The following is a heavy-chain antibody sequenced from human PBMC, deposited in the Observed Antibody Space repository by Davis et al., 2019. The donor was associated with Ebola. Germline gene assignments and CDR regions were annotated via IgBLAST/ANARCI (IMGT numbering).Heavy chain of an antibody. J-gene: IGHJ3*02. V-gene: IGHV3-30-3*02. CDR3: AKSSQTDVLRFLEWLFPGAFDI. CDR2: ISYDGSNK. CDR1: GFTFSSYA. Sequence: PGGSLRLSCAASGFTFSSYAMHWVRQAPGKGLEWVAVISYDGSNKYYADSVKGRFTISRDNSKNTLYLQMNSLRAEDTALYYCAKSSQTDVLRFLEWLFPGAFDIWGQGTMVTVSS. D-gene: IGHD3-3*01.